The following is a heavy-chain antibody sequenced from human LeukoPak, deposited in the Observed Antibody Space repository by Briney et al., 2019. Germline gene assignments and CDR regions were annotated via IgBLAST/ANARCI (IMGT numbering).Heavy chain of an antibody. V-gene: IGHV3-7*01. CDR1: GFTFSRHW. D-gene: IGHD2-8*02. CDR2: IKQDGSER. Sequence: PGGSLRLSCATSGFTFSRHWMTWVRQAPGKGAEWVANIKQDGSERYYVHSVKGRFTISRDNAKNSLYLQMNSLRAEDTAVYYCARDGGHSTDLDYWGQGILVTVSS. J-gene: IGHJ4*02. CDR3: ARDGGHSTDLDY.